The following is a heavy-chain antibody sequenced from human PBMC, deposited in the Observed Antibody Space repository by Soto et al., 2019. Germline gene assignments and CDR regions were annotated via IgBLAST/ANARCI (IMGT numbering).Heavy chain of an antibody. CDR1: GFTFSSYG. Sequence: GGSLRLSCAASGFTFSSYGMHWVRQAPGKGLEWVAVISYDGSNKYYADSVKGRFTISRDNSKNTLYLQMNSLRAEDTAVYYCAKEGAAAGTTPRDYYYGMDVWGKGTTVTVSS. CDR3: AKEGAAAGTTPRDYYYGMDV. V-gene: IGHV3-30*18. J-gene: IGHJ6*04. D-gene: IGHD6-13*01. CDR2: ISYDGSNK.